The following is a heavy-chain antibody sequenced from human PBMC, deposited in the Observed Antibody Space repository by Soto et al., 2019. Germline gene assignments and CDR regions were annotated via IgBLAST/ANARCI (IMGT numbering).Heavy chain of an antibody. D-gene: IGHD5-18*01. CDR1: GGTFSSYT. V-gene: IGHV1-69*02. CDR2: IIPILGIA. CDR3: AASRDTAMVPDY. J-gene: IGHJ4*02. Sequence: QVQLVQSGAEVKKPGSSVKVSCTASGGTFSSYTISWVRQAPGQGLEWMGRIIPILGIANYAQKFQCRVTITADKSTSTAYMELSSLRSEDTAVYYCAASRDTAMVPDYWGQGTLVTVSS.